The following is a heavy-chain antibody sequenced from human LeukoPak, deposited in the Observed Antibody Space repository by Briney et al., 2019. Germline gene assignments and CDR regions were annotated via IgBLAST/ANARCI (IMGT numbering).Heavy chain of an antibody. V-gene: IGHV1-2*02. J-gene: IGHJ6*02. CDR2: INPNRGGT. CDR3: ARDLITIFGVVMDRVGSYYYGMAV. CDR1: GYTFTGYY. Sequence: ASVKASCKASGYTFTGYYMHWVRQAPGQGLEWMGWINPNRGGTNYAQKFQGRVTMTRATSISTAYMELSRLRSDDTAVYYCARDLITIFGVVMDRVGSYYYGMAVWGQGTTVTVSS. D-gene: IGHD3-3*01.